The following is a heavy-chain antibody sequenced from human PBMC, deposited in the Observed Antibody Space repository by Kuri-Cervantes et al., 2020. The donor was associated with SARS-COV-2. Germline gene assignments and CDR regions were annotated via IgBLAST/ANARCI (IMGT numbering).Heavy chain of an antibody. CDR1: GFTFSSYA. V-gene: IGHV3-21*01. D-gene: IGHD2-8*01. CDR3: ARDLSTVLGEDYFDY. CDR2: ISSSSSYI. Sequence: GESLKISCAASGFTFSSYAMHWVRQAPGKGLEWVSSISSSSSYIYYADSVKGRFTISRDNAKNSLYLQMNSLRAEDTAVYYCARDLSTVLGEDYFDYWGQGTLVTVSS. J-gene: IGHJ4*02.